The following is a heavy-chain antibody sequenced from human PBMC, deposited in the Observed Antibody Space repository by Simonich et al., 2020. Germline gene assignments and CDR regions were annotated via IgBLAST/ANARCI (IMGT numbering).Heavy chain of an antibody. CDR2: IYYSGSN. CDR1: GCSFSSYY. CDR3: ARHDGWLQLYLDY. J-gene: IGHJ4*02. V-gene: IGHV4-59*08. D-gene: IGHD5-12*01. Sequence: QVQLQESGPGLVKPSETLSLTCTVSGCSFSSYYWSWIRQPPGKGLEWTGNIYYSGSNNYNPSHNSCVTISVDTSKNQFSLKRSAGTAADTAVYYCARHDGWLQLYLDYWGQGTLVTVSS.